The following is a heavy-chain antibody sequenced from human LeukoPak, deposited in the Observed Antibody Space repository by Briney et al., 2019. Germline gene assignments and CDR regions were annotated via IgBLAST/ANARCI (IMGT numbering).Heavy chain of an antibody. D-gene: IGHD3-22*01. Sequence: SGGSLRLSCAASGFTFSSYAMSWVRQAPGKGLEWVSAISGSGGSTYYADSVKGRFTISRDNSKNTLYLQMNSLRAEDTAVYYCAKGPGYYDSSGYPHQHWGQGTLVTVSS. CDR1: GFTFSSYA. CDR2: ISGSGGST. V-gene: IGHV3-23*01. CDR3: AKGPGYYDSSGYPHQH. J-gene: IGHJ1*01.